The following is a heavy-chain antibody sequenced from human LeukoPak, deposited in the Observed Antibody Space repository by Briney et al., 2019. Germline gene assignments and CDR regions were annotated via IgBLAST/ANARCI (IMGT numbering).Heavy chain of an antibody. CDR3: ARDDYGDYATFDY. Sequence: SETRSLTCTVSGGSISSYYWSWIRQPPGKGLEWIGYIYYSGSTNYNPSLKSRVTISVDTSKNQFSLKLSSVTAADTAVYYCARDDYGDYATFDYWGQGTLVTVSS. V-gene: IGHV4-59*01. CDR1: GGSISSYY. D-gene: IGHD4-17*01. J-gene: IGHJ4*02. CDR2: IYYSGST.